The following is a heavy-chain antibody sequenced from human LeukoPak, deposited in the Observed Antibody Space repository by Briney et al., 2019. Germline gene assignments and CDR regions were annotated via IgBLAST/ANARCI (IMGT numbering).Heavy chain of an antibody. V-gene: IGHV3-9*01. Sequence: GGSLRLSCAASGFTFDDYAMHWVRQAPGKGLEWVSGISWNSGSIGYADSVKGRFTISRDNAKNTLYLQMNSLRAEDTAVYYCARDQGYYDSSGDWGQGTLVTVSS. CDR3: ARDQGYYDSSGD. J-gene: IGHJ1*01. CDR2: ISWNSGSI. CDR1: GFTFDDYA. D-gene: IGHD3-22*01.